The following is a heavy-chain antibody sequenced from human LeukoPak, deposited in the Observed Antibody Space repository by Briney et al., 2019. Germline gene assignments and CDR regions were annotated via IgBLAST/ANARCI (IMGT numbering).Heavy chain of an antibody. Sequence: ASVKVSCKASGYTFTSYYMHWVRQAPGQGLEWMGLINPDGGNTNYAQNFQGRVTLTRDTSTSTVYMELSSLRSEDTAIYYCARIRDGYNDAYDIWGQGTVVTVPS. CDR1: GYTFTSYY. CDR2: INPDGGNT. D-gene: IGHD5-24*01. J-gene: IGHJ3*02. CDR3: ARIRDGYNDAYDI. V-gene: IGHV1-46*01.